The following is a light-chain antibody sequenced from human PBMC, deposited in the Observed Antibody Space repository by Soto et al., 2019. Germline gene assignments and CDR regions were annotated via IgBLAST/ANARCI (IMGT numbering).Light chain of an antibody. CDR2: AAS. CDR3: QHYGDSPPYT. Sequence: EIVLKQSPGTLSLSPGQRATISCRASQTLRGNFLAWYQQKHGQAPSLLIYAASSRAAGIPDKFSGRGAGTDFTLTISRLEPEDFAVYYCQHYGDSPPYTFGQGTKLAIK. CDR1: QTLRGNF. J-gene: IGKJ2*01. V-gene: IGKV3-20*01.